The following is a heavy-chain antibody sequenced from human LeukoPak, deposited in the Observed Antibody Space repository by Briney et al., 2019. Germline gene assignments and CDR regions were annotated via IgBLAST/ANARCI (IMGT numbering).Heavy chain of an antibody. CDR1: GYSISSGYY. V-gene: IGHV4-38-2*01. J-gene: IGHJ6*03. D-gene: IGHD4-17*01. CDR2: IYHSGST. Sequence: PSETLSLTCAVSGYSISSGYYWGWIRQPPGKGLEWIGSIYHSGSTYYNPSLKSRVTISVDTSKNQFSLKLSSVTAADTAVYYCARLYGDYVPYYCYYMDVWGKGTTVTVSS. CDR3: ARLYGDYVPYYCYYMDV.